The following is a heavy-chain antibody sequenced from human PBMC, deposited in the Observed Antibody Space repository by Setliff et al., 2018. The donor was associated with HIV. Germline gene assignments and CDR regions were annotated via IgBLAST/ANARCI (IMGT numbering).Heavy chain of an antibody. Sequence: KPSETLSLTCNVSGGSIGSYHWAWIRQSPGKGLEYIGNIRHSGYTNYNPSLKSRLNMSVDTSNYQISLKLTAVTAADTAVYYCAREFSERSPNPDHYYHYMDVWGKGTTVTVSS. CDR3: AREFSERSPNPDHYYHYMDV. D-gene: IGHD6-19*01. CDR2: IRHSGYT. CDR1: GGSIGSYH. J-gene: IGHJ6*03. V-gene: IGHV4-59*01.